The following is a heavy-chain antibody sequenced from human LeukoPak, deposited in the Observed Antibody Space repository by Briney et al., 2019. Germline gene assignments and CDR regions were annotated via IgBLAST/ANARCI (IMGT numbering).Heavy chain of an antibody. CDR3: ARDSYSSPGDY. CDR1: GFTFSSYG. J-gene: IGHJ4*02. CDR2: IWYDGSNK. D-gene: IGHD3-22*01. V-gene: IGHV3-33*01. Sequence: GGSLRLSCAASGFTFSSYGMHWVRQAPGKGLEWVAVIWYDGSNKYYADSVKGRFTISRDNSKNTLYLQMNSLRAEDTAVYYCARDSYSSPGDYWGQGTLVTVSS.